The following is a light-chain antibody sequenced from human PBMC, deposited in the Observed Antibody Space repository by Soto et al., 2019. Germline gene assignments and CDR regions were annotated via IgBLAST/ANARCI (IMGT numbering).Light chain of an antibody. CDR1: SSNIGSNN. Sequence: QSVLTQSPSASGTPGQRVSISCSGSSSNIGSNNVYWYQHFLGSAPRFLIYPNSPRPSGVPDRFSASKSGTSASLVISGLRPEDEATYYCATWDDSPSGRSWVFGGGTQLTVL. J-gene: IGLJ3*02. CDR3: ATWDDSPSGRSWV. CDR2: PNS. V-gene: IGLV1-47*01.